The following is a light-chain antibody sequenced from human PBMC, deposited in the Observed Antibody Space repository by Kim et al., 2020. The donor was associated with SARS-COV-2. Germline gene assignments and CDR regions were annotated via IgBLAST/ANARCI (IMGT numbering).Light chain of an antibody. CDR1: Y. CDR2: DTN. CDR3: GTLDDSLTAGV. J-gene: IGLJ3*02. V-gene: IGLV1-51*01. Sequence: YVSWYQHLPGTAPKLLIFDTNKRPSGIPDRFSGSKSGTSATLDITGLQTGDEADYYCGTLDDSLTAGVFGGGTQLTVL.